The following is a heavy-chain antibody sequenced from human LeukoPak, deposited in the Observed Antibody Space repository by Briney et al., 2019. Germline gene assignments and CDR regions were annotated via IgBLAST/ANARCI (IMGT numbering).Heavy chain of an antibody. D-gene: IGHD3-3*01. Sequence: GGSLRLSCAAPGFTFSSYAMSWVRQAPGKGLEWVSAISGSGGSTYYADSVKGRFTISRDNSKNTLYLQMNSLRAEDTAVYYCARPSITIFGDYYYGMDVWGQGTTVTVSS. CDR2: ISGSGGST. V-gene: IGHV3-23*01. CDR1: GFTFSSYA. J-gene: IGHJ6*02. CDR3: ARPSITIFGDYYYGMDV.